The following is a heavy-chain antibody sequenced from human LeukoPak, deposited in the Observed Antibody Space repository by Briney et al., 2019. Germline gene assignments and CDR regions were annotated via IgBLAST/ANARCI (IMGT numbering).Heavy chain of an antibody. CDR1: GFTFGDYA. V-gene: IGHV3-49*04. CDR2: IRSKAYGGTT. Sequence: GGSLRLSCTASGFTFGDYAMSWVRQAPGKGLEWVGFIRSKAYGGTTEYAASVKGRFTISRDNAKNTLYLQMNSLRAEDTAVYYCARHSYSSSWYYLDYWGQGTLVTVSS. J-gene: IGHJ4*02. D-gene: IGHD6-13*01. CDR3: ARHSYSSSWYYLDY.